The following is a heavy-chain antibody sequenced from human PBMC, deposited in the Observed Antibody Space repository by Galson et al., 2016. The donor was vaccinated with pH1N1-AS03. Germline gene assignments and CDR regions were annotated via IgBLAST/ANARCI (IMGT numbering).Heavy chain of an antibody. V-gene: IGHV3-53*01. CDR2: IYTGGDT. D-gene: IGHD5-24*01. Sequence: SLRLSCAVSGLSVAKNYMSWVRQAPGKGLEWVSSIYTGGDTFYTDSVGGRFTISRDDSKNTLYLQMTSLRAADTAMYYCARVDSSTYSDGWVPFDYWGQGTLVTGSS. J-gene: IGHJ4*02. CDR1: GLSVAKNY. CDR3: ARVDSSTYSDGWVPFDY.